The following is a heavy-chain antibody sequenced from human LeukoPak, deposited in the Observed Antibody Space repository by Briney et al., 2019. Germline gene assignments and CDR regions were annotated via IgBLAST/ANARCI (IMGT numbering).Heavy chain of an antibody. D-gene: IGHD2-2*01. CDR2: IYYSGST. Sequence: SETLSLTCTVSGVSISSSSYYWGWIRQPPGKGLEWIGSIYYSGSTYYNPSLKSRVTISVDTSKNQFSLKLSSVTAADTAVYYCARNYCSSTSCYGNYYYYYGMDVWGQGTTVTVSS. CDR3: ARNYCSSTSCYGNYYYYYGMDV. V-gene: IGHV4-39*01. CDR1: GVSISSSSYY. J-gene: IGHJ6*02.